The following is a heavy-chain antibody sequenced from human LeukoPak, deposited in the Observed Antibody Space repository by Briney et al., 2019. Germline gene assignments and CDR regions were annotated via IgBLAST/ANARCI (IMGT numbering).Heavy chain of an antibody. CDR2: IKQDGSEK. Sequence: PGGSLRLSCAASGFTFSNYWMSWVRQAPGKGLEWVANIKQDGSEKYYVDSVKGRFTISRDNAKNSLYLQMNSLKTEDTAVYYCTRHCSSTSCYTDAFDIWGQGTMVTVSS. CDR3: TRHCSSTSCYTDAFDI. D-gene: IGHD2-2*01. CDR1: GFTFSNYW. J-gene: IGHJ3*02. V-gene: IGHV3-7*03.